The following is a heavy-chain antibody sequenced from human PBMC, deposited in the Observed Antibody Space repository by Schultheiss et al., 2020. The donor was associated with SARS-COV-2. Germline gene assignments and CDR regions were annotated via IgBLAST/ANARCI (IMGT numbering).Heavy chain of an antibody. J-gene: IGHJ3*02. Sequence: GGSLRLSCAASGFTFSSYAMSWVRQAPGKGLEWVSAISGSGGSTYYADSVKGRFTISRDNAKNSLYLQMNSLRAEDTALYYCAKDLDTAMVTVAFDIWGQGTMVTVSS. CDR2: ISGSGGST. D-gene: IGHD5-18*01. V-gene: IGHV3-23*01. CDR1: GFTFSSYA. CDR3: AKDLDTAMVTVAFDI.